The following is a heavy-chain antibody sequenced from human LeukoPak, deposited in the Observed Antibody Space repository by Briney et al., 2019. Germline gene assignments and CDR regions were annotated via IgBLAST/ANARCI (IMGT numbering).Heavy chain of an antibody. CDR2: ISAYNGNT. D-gene: IGHD6-19*01. CDR3: ARGSLAVASTLDY. V-gene: IGHV1-18*01. Sequence: ASVKVSCKASGYTFSNYGINWVRQAPGQGLEWMGWISAYNGNTNYGQNLQGRVTMTTDTSTSTAYMELRSLRSDDTAVYYCARGSLAVASTLDYWGQGTLVTVSS. J-gene: IGHJ4*02. CDR1: GYTFSNYG.